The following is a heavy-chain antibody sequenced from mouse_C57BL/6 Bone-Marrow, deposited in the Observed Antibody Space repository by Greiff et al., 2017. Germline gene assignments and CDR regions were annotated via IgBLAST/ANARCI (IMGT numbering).Heavy chain of an antibody. CDR3: TFYDYGQGDY. J-gene: IGHJ4*01. Sequence: EVQLQQSGAELVRPGASVKLSCTASGFNIKDDYMHWVKQRPEQGLEWIGWIDPENGDTEYASKFQGKATITADTSANTAYLQLSSLTSEDTAVYYCTFYDYGQGDYWGQGTSVTVSS. CDR1: GFNIKDDY. V-gene: IGHV14-4*01. CDR2: IDPENGDT. D-gene: IGHD2-4*01.